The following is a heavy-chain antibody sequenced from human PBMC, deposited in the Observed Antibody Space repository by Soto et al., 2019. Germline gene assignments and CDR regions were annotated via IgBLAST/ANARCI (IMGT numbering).Heavy chain of an antibody. CDR1: GDSFNTAGYY. CDR3: ARGSRDTALVLLRFAF. CDR2: IYSSGTT. J-gene: IGHJ4*02. D-gene: IGHD5-18*01. Sequence: QVQLQESGPGLVKPSQTLSLTCTVSGDSFNTAGYYWSWIRQHPEKGLAWIGYIYSSGTTYYNPSLRSRISISMDTSKNQCSLELTSVTAAETAVYFCARGSRDTALVLLRFAFWGQGTLVTVSS. V-gene: IGHV4-31*03.